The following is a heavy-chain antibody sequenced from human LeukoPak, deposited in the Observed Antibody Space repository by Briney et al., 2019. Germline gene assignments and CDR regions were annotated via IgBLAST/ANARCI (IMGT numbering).Heavy chain of an antibody. V-gene: IGHV4-59*08. CDR2: IYYSGST. CDR3: ARLSSSWYWFDY. J-gene: IGHJ4*02. CDR1: GGSISSYY. D-gene: IGHD6-13*01. Sequence: SETLSLTCTVSGGSISSYYWSWIRQPPGKGLEWIGYIYYSGSTNYNPSLKSRVTISVDTSKNQFSLKLSSVTAADTAVYYCARLSSSWYWFDYWGQGTLVTVSS.